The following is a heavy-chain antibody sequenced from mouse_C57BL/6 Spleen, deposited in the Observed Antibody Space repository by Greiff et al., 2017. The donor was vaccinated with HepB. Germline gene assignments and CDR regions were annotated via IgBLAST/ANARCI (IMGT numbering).Heavy chain of an antibody. CDR1: GYTFTSYW. CDR3: ARGGVRGFAY. J-gene: IGHJ3*01. CDR2: IDPSDSYT. D-gene: IGHD2-13*01. V-gene: IGHV1-69*01. Sequence: VQLQQPGAELVMPGASVKLSCKASGYTFTSYWMHWVKQRPGQGLEWIGEIDPSDSYTNYNQKFKGKSTLTVDKSSSTAYMPLSSLTSEDSAVYYCARGGVRGFAYWGQGTLVTVSA.